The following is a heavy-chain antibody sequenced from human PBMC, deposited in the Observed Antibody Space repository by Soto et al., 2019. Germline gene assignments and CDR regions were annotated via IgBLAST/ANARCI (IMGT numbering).Heavy chain of an antibody. J-gene: IGHJ5*02. CDR3: ARKYNWNYIGGWFDP. D-gene: IGHD1-7*01. CDR2: IYHSGST. CDR1: GGSISSSNW. Sequence: SLTCAVSGGSISSSNWWSWVRQPPGKGLEWIGEIYHSGSTNYNPSLKSRVTISVDKSKNQFSLKLSSVTAADTAVYYCARKYNWNYIGGWFDPWGQGTLVTVSS. V-gene: IGHV4-4*02.